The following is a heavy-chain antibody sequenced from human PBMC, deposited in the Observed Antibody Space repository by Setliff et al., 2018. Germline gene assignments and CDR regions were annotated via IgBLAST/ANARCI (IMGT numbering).Heavy chain of an antibody. CDR1: GYSIISGYY. CDR3: ARGLIGYDSSGYWD. CDR2: IHHGGST. J-gene: IGHJ4*02. D-gene: IGHD3-22*01. Sequence: SETLSLTCGVFGYSIISGYYWGWIRQPPGKGLEWIGNIHHGGSTYYNPSLKNRVTIPVDTSKNHFSLTLISVTAADTAMYYCARGLIGYDSSGYWDWGQGTLVTVSS. V-gene: IGHV4-38-2*01.